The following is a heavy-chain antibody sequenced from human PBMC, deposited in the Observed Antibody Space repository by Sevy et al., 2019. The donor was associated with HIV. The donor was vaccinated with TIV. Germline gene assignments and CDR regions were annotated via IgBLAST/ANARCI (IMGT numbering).Heavy chain of an antibody. Sequence: VGSLRLSCAASGFTLSSYWMTWVRQAPGKGLEWVANINEDGSGKYYVDSVKGRFTISRDNAQNSLHLQMNSLRAEDTAVYYCARDLFSDIYSENYWGQGTLVTVSS. D-gene: IGHD2-15*01. V-gene: IGHV3-7*01. CDR1: GFTLSSYW. CDR2: INEDGSGK. CDR3: ARDLFSDIYSENY. J-gene: IGHJ4*02.